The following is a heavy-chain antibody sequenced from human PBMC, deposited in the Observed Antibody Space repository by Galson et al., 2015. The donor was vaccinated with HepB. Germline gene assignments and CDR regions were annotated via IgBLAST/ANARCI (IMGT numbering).Heavy chain of an antibody. CDR1: GFTFSSNA. D-gene: IGHD1-14*01. CDR2: IHSDGSKI. CDR3: ARGGFGSGTDF. J-gene: IGHJ4*02. Sequence: SLRLSCAASGFTFSSNAMAWVRQTPGRGLVWLSCIHSDGSKIGYADSVKGRFTISRDNAKNTLYLQMNSLRVEDTAVYYCARGGFGSGTDFWGQGTLVTVSS. V-gene: IGHV3-74*01.